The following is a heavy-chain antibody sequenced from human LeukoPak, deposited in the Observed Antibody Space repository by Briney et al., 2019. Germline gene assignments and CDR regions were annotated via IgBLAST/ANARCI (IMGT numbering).Heavy chain of an antibody. V-gene: IGHV3-20*04. CDR3: ARGRGSYSPYYFDY. Sequence: GGSLRLSCAASGFSFDDYGMSWVRQPPGKGLECVSGINWNGGSTGYADSVKGRFTISRDNAKNSLYLQMNSMRAEDTAMYYCARGRGSYSPYYFDYWGQGTLVTVSS. CDR2: INWNGGST. CDR1: GFSFDDYG. J-gene: IGHJ4*02. D-gene: IGHD1-26*01.